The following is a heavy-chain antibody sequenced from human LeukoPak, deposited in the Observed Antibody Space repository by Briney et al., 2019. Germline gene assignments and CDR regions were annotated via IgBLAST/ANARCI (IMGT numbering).Heavy chain of an antibody. Sequence: GGSLRLSCAASGFTFSSYSMNWVRQAPGKGLEWVSYISSSSSTIYYADSVKGRFTISRDNAKNSLYLQMNSLRAEDTAVYYCAREDGSYYYDSSGYYLLNWYFDLWGRGTLVTVSS. CDR3: AREDGSYYYDSSGYYLLNWYFDL. CDR1: GFTFSSYS. D-gene: IGHD3-22*01. V-gene: IGHV3-48*01. CDR2: ISSSSSTI. J-gene: IGHJ2*01.